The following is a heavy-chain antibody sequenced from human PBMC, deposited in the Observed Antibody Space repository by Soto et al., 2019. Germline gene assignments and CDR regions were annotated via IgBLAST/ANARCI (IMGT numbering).Heavy chain of an antibody. V-gene: IGHV1-69*06. Sequence: QVQLVQSGAEVKKPGSSVKVSCKASGGTFSSYAISWVRQAPGQGLEWMGGIIPIFGTANYAQKFQGRVTITAGKSTSTAYMEMSSLRSEDTAVYYCARRGKATYFDYWGQGTLVTVSS. CDR2: IIPIFGTA. CDR1: GGTFSSYA. CDR3: ARRGKATYFDY. J-gene: IGHJ4*02. D-gene: IGHD1-26*01.